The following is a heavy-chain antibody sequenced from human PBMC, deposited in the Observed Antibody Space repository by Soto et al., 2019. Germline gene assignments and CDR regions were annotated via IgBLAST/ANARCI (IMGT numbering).Heavy chain of an antibody. V-gene: IGHV1-2*02. CDR2: INPNSGDT. CDR3: AKREALVQAGSRVYLYNEMEV. CDR1: GYTFTGYY. J-gene: IGHJ6*01. Sequence: ASVKVSCKASGYTFTGYYVHWVRQAPGQVLEWIGWINPNSGDTYLGHRYQVRVTMNRDKSIGTAYMELRGLTSDETAEYSSAKREALVQAGSRVYLYNEMEVWGQGNTVT. D-gene: IGHD3-22*01.